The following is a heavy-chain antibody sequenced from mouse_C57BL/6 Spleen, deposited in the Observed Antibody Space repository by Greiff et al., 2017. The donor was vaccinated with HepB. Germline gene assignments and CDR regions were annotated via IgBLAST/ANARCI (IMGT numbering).Heavy chain of an antibody. CDR1: GFTFSSYA. CDR2: ISSGGDYI. CDR3: TRDLTTVVGYYAMDY. V-gene: IGHV5-9-1*02. Sequence: EVHLVESGEGLVKPGGSLKLSCAASGFTFSSYAMSWVRQTPEKRLEWVAYISSGGDYIYYADTVKGRFTISRDNARNTLYLQMSSLKSEDTAMYYCTRDLTTVVGYYAMDYWGQGTSVTVSS. J-gene: IGHJ4*01. D-gene: IGHD1-1*01.